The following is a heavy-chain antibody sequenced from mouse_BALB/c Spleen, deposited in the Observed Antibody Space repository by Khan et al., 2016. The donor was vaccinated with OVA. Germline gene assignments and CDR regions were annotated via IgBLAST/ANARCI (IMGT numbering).Heavy chain of an antibody. CDR1: GYSITSGYY. D-gene: IGHD2-14*01. CDR2: IRYDGNN. V-gene: IGHV3-6*02. CDR3: AIPQYESMDY. Sequence: EVELVESGPGLVKPSQSLSLTCSVTGYSITSGYYWNWIRPLPGNKLEWMGYIRYDGNNNYNPSLKNRITITRDTAKNPFFLKLNSVTTEDTTTYYCAIPQYESMDYWGQGTSVTVSS. J-gene: IGHJ4*01.